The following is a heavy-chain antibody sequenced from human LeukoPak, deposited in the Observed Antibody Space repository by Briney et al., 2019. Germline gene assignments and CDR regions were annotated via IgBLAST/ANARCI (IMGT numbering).Heavy chain of an antibody. Sequence: PGGSLRLSCAASGFNFGSYEMNWVRQAPGKGLEWVSYISSRGSTIYYADSVKGRFTISRDNAKNSLYLQMNSLRAEDTAVYYCARDRSYCSGGSCYSDYYYYMDVWGKGTTVTVSS. J-gene: IGHJ6*03. CDR2: ISSRGSTI. CDR3: ARDRSYCSGGSCYSDYYYYMDV. CDR1: GFNFGSYE. D-gene: IGHD2-15*01. V-gene: IGHV3-48*03.